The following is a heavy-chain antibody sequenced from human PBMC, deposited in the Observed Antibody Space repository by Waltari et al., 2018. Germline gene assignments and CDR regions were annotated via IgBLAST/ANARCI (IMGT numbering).Heavy chain of an antibody. CDR2: IFAGGST. CDR1: GFSVSSTY. CDR3: ARGRNTNYVVYGMDV. V-gene: IGHV3-66*02. D-gene: IGHD4-4*01. Sequence: EVQLVESGGGLVQPGGSLRLSWAASGFSVSSTYMSWVRQAPGKGLEWVSVIFAGGSTSHADSVKGRFTISRDISKSTLYLQMNSLRVEDTAVYYCARGRNTNYVVYGMDVWGQGTTVTVSS. J-gene: IGHJ6*02.